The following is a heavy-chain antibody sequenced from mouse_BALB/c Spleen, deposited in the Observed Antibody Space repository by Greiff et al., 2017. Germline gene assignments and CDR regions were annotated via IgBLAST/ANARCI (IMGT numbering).Heavy chain of an antibody. Sequence: EVKLVESGGGLVKPGGSLKLSCAASGFAFSSYDMSWVRQTPEKRLEWVAYISSGGGSTYYPDTVKGRFTISRDNAKNTLYLQMSSLKSEDTAMYYCARMGDGYSFDYWGQGTTLTVSS. CDR1: GFAFSSYD. J-gene: IGHJ2*01. CDR3: ARMGDGYSFDY. D-gene: IGHD2-3*01. V-gene: IGHV5-12-1*01. CDR2: ISSGGGST.